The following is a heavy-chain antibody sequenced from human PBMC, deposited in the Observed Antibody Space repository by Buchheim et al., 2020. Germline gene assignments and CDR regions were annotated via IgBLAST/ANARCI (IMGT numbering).Heavy chain of an antibody. Sequence: QVQLQESGPGLVKPSGTLSLTCAVSGGSISSSNWWSWVRQPPGKGLEWIGEIYHSGSTNYNPSLKSRVTISVDQSKKQFSLKLSSVTAADTAVYYCARQGVVVVPAAVYYYYYGMDVWGQGTT. J-gene: IGHJ6*02. CDR3: ARQGVVVVPAAVYYYYYGMDV. CDR1: GGSISSSNW. CDR2: IYHSGST. V-gene: IGHV4-4*02. D-gene: IGHD2-2*01.